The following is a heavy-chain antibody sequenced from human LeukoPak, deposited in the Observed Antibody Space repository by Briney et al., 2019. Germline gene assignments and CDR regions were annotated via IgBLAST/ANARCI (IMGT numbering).Heavy chain of an antibody. CDR3: AKDQVPYGSGSYDY. CDR1: GFTFSSYA. CDR2: ISRNGGST. D-gene: IGHD3-10*01. Sequence: GGSLRLSCAASGFTFSSYAMHWVRQAPGKGLEYVSGISRNGGSTYHANSVKGRFTISRDNSKNTLYLQMNSLRAEDTAVYYCAKDQVPYGSGSYDYWGQGTLVTVSS. V-gene: IGHV3-64*01. J-gene: IGHJ4*02.